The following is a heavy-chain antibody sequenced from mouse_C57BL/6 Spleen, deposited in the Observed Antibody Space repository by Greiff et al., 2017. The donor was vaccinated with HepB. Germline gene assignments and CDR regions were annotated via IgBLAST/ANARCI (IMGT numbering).Heavy chain of an antibody. V-gene: IGHV1-61*01. CDR1: GYTFTSYW. J-gene: IGHJ3*01. Sequence: QVHVKQSGAELVRPGSSVKLSCKASGYTFTSYWMDWVKQRPGQGLEWIGNIYPSDSETHYNQKFKDKATLTVDKSSSTAYMQLSSLTSEDSAVYYCARRAVGFAYWGQGTLVTVSA. CDR2: IYPSDSET. D-gene: IGHD1-1*01. CDR3: ARRAVGFAY.